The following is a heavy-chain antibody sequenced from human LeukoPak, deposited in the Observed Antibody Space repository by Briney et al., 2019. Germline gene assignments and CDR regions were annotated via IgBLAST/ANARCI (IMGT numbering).Heavy chain of an antibody. CDR1: GGSISSYY. Sequence: SETLSLTCTVSGGSISSYYWSWIRQPPGKGLEWIGEINHSGSTNYNPSLKSRVTISVDTSKNQFSLKLSSVTAADTAVYYCARGHHDCSGGSCYLPGWFDPWGQGTLVTVSS. J-gene: IGHJ5*02. D-gene: IGHD2-15*01. CDR2: INHSGST. CDR3: ARGHHDCSGGSCYLPGWFDP. V-gene: IGHV4-34*01.